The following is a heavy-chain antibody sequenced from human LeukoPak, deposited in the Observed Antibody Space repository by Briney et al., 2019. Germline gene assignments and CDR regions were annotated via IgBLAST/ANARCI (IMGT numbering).Heavy chain of an antibody. D-gene: IGHD3-22*01. CDR3: ARTYYYDSSGYYSLDY. J-gene: IGHJ4*02. CDR2: INTNTGNP. CDR1: GYTFTTYA. V-gene: IGHV7-4-1*02. Sequence: GASVKVSSKASGYTFTTYAINWVRQPPGQGLEWMEWINTNTGNPTYAQGFTGRFVFSLDTSVSTAYLQISSLKAEDTAVYYCARTYYYDSSGYYSLDYWGQGTLVTVSS.